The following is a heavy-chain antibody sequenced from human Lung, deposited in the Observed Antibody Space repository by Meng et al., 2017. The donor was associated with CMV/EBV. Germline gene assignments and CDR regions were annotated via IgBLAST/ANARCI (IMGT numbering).Heavy chain of an antibody. Sequence: QVRESGPGLVNPSGTLSLPWAVSGGSIGSSNWLIWVRQPPGKGLEWIGEIYHSGSTNYNPSLKSRVTISVDKSKNQFSLKLSSVTAADTAVYYCARVVTALWGYYFDYWGQGTLVTVSS. D-gene: IGHD2-21*02. CDR3: ARVVTALWGYYFDY. V-gene: IGHV4-4*02. CDR2: IYHSGST. J-gene: IGHJ4*02. CDR1: GGSIGSSNW.